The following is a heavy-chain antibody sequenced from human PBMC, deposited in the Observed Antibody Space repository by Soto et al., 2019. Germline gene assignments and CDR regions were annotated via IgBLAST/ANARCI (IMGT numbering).Heavy chain of an antibody. J-gene: IGHJ4*02. V-gene: IGHV3-33*08. D-gene: IGHD3-9*01. CDR1: GFTFRYYG. CDR3: ARDADTTGHYSHFDL. Sequence: QVQLVESGGGVVQPGGSLRLSCAASGFTFRYYGFHWVRQAPGKGLEWVAVMHTGGNEKYYVDSVKGRFTVSRDDSRNMAYLEMSGLRAEDTAEYFCARDADTTGHYSHFDLWGRGDLVAVS. CDR2: MHTGGNEK.